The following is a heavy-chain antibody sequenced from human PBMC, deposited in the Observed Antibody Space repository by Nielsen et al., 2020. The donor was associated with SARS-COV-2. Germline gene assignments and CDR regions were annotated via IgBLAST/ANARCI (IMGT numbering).Heavy chain of an antibody. D-gene: IGHD3-22*01. J-gene: IGHJ4*02. CDR2: ISSSSSYI. CDR1: GFTFDDYG. CDR3: ARGPHYYDSSGYEDY. V-gene: IGHV3-21*01. Sequence: GESLKISCAASGFTFDDYGMSWVRQAPGKGLEWVSSISSSSSYIYYADSVKGRFTISRDNAKNSLYLQMNSLRAEDTAVYYCARGPHYYDSSGYEDYWGQGTLVTVSS.